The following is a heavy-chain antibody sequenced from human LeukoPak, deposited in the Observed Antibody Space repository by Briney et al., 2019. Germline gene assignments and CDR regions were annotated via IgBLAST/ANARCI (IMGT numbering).Heavy chain of an antibody. Sequence: GGSLRLSCAASGFTFSDYYMSWIRQAPGKGLEWVSYISSSGSTIYYADSVKGRFTISRDNAKNSLYLQMNSLRAEDTAVYYCAREHLDCSSTSCPPTYYYYGMDVWGQGTTVTVS. V-gene: IGHV3-11*01. CDR3: AREHLDCSSTSCPPTYYYYGMDV. CDR1: GFTFSDYY. D-gene: IGHD2-2*01. J-gene: IGHJ6*02. CDR2: ISSSGSTI.